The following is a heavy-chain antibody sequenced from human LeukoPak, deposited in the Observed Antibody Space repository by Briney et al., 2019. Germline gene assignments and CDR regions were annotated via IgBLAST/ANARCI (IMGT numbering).Heavy chain of an antibody. Sequence: ASVKVSCKASGYTFTGYYMHWVRQAPGQGLEWMGWINPNSGDTNYAERFQGRVTMTRDTSISTAYMDLRRLRSDDTAVYYCARDYSSSSGYFDYWGQGTLVTVSS. CDR1: GYTFTGYY. D-gene: IGHD6-6*01. J-gene: IGHJ4*02. V-gene: IGHV1-2*02. CDR2: INPNSGDT. CDR3: ARDYSSSSGYFDY.